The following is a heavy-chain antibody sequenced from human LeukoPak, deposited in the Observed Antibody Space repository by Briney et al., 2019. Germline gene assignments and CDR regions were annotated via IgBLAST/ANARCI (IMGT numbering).Heavy chain of an antibody. J-gene: IGHJ3*02. Sequence: SGPTLVNPTQTLTLTCTLSGVSLSTSRVGVRWIRQPPGKALEWLAIIYWNDEKRYSPSLKSRLTITKDTSKIQVVLAMTNMDPVDTATYFCAHTQYYFDSGGVDDGFDIWGQGTLVTVSS. CDR2: IYWNDEK. CDR3: AHTQYYFDSGGVDDGFDI. V-gene: IGHV2-5*01. D-gene: IGHD3-22*01. CDR1: GVSLSTSRVG.